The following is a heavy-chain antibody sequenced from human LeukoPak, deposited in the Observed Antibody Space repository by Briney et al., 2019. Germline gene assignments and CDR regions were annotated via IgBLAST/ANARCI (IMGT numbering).Heavy chain of an antibody. CDR1: GFTFSSYS. CDR3: ARDSSPVVLMVYAPGNFDY. J-gene: IGHJ4*02. Sequence: GGSLRLSCAASGFTFSSYSMNWVRQAPGKGLEWVSSISSSSSYIYYADSVKGRFTISRDNAKNSPYLQMNSLRAEDTAVYYCARDSSPVVLMVYAPGNFDYWGQGTLVTVSS. V-gene: IGHV3-21*01. CDR2: ISSSSSYI. D-gene: IGHD2-8*01.